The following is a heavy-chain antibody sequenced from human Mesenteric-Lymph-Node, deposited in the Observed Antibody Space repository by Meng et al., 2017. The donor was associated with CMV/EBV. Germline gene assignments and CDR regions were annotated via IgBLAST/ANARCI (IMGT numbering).Heavy chain of an antibody. V-gene: IGHV4-34*01. CDR3: ARGSSYDILTGYFDY. D-gene: IGHD3-9*01. CDR1: GGSFSGYY. J-gene: IGHJ4*02. CDR2: INHSGST. Sequence: HVTVHQWGAGLLKPSETLSVTCAVYGGSFSGYYWNWIRQSPEKGLEWIGEINHSGSTTYNPSFTSRIIISVDTSTNQISLNMSSVTAADTAVYYCARGSSYDILTGYFDYWGQGALVTVSS.